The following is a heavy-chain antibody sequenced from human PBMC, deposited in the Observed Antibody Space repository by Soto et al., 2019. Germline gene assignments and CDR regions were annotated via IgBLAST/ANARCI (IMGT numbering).Heavy chain of an antibody. CDR1: GFTFSSYG. J-gene: IGHJ4*02. Sequence: QVQLVESGEGVVQPGRSLRLSCAASGFTFSSYGMHWVRQAPGKGLEWVAVISYDGSNKYYADSVKGRFTISRDNSKNTLYLQMNSLRAEDTAVYYCAKDRFRIAVAAPFDYWGQGTLVTVSS. CDR2: ISYDGSNK. D-gene: IGHD6-19*01. V-gene: IGHV3-30*18. CDR3: AKDRFRIAVAAPFDY.